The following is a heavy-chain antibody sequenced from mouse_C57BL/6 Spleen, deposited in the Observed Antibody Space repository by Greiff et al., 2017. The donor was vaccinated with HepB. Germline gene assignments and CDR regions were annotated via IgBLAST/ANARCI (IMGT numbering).Heavy chain of an antibody. CDR1: DYTFTSYW. CDR3: ARSPFYDYDVWFAY. D-gene: IGHD2-4*01. V-gene: IGHV1-55*01. CDR2: IYPGSGST. J-gene: IGHJ3*01. Sequence: QVQLQQPGAELVKPGASVKMSCKASDYTFTSYWITWVKQRPGQGLEWIGDIYPGSGSTNYNEKFKSKATLTVDTSSSTAYMQLSSLTSEDSAVYYCARSPFYDYDVWFAYWGQGTLVTGSA.